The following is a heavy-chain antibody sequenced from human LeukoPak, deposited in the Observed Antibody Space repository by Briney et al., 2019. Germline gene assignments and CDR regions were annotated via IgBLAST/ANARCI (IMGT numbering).Heavy chain of an antibody. CDR2: TNHKGTT. Sequence: SETLSLTCGVSGGSFSGYFWTWIRQPPGKGPEWIGDTNHKGTTNYNPALNRRVSISVNRSKNQFSLKLSSVTAAGTAVYYCARVVAIEATVTIDYWGQGTLVTVSS. CDR3: ARVVAIEATVTIDY. J-gene: IGHJ4*02. V-gene: IGHV4-34*01. CDR1: GGSFSGYF. D-gene: IGHD4-17*01.